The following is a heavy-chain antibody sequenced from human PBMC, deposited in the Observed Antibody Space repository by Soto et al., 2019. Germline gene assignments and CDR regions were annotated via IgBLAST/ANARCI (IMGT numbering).Heavy chain of an antibody. J-gene: IGHJ4*01. Sequence: PGGSLRLSCAASGFSFSGSTMHWVRQASGKGLEWVGHITSKPDNYATVYAASVKGRFSISRDDSMNTAFLQMDSLRPEDTAIYYCAREGVTNYTDYYFDLWGHGALVTVSS. D-gene: IGHD4-4*01. CDR3: AREGVTNYTDYYFDL. CDR1: GFSFSGST. CDR2: ITSKPDNYAT. V-gene: IGHV3-73*01.